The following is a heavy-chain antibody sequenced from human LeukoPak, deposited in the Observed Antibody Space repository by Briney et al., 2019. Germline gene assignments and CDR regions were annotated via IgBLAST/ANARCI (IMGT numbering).Heavy chain of an antibody. CDR1: GXTVSSEY. Sequence: PGGSLTLSCAAYGXTVSSEYLAWVRQAPGKGLEWISVIYGAGATYYADSVEGRFTISRDNAKNTLYLQMNSLIAEDTAVYFCARAGYSSEFDSWGQGTLVTVSS. J-gene: IGHJ5*01. V-gene: IGHV3-53*01. D-gene: IGHD6-19*01. CDR3: ARAGYSSEFDS. CDR2: IYGAGAT.